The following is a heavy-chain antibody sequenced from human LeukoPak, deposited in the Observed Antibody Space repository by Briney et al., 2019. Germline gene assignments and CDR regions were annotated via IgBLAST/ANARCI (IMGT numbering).Heavy chain of an antibody. CDR2: IIPIFGTA. CDR1: GGTFSSYA. D-gene: IGHD2-2*01. CDR3: ARGRQLDIVVVPAAMGYYYYYGMDV. Sequence: APVMVSCKASGGTFSSYAISWVRQAPGQGLEWMGGIIPIFGTANYAQKFQGRVTITADESTSTAYMELSSLRSEDTAVYYCARGRQLDIVVVPAAMGYYYYYGMDVWGQGTTVTVSS. V-gene: IGHV1-69*13. J-gene: IGHJ6*02.